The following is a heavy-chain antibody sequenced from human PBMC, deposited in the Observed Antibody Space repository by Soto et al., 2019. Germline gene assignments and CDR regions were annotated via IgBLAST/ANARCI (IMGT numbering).Heavy chain of an antibody. CDR3: ARGRGELSSDAFDI. V-gene: IGHV4-34*01. CDR1: GGSFSGYY. Sequence: PSETLSLTCAVYGGSFSGYYWSWIRQPPGKGLEWIGEINHSGSTNYNPSLKSRVTISVDTSKNQFSLKLSSVTAADTAVYYCARGRGELSSDAFDIWGQGTMVTVSS. J-gene: IGHJ3*02. D-gene: IGHD3-16*02. CDR2: INHSGST.